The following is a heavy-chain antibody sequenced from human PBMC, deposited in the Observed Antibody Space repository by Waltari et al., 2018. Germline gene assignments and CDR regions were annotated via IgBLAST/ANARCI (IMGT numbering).Heavy chain of an antibody. CDR1: GVRVDNIP. CDR3: ARDLGWMDV. V-gene: IGHV3-53*01. J-gene: IGHJ6*02. Sequence: VQLVESGGGLIQQGGYLRLSCAASGVRVDNIPLRWVRQAPGKGVEWVSVLYRGGYLEYADSVKGRFTISRDTSTNTLYLPMNSLRADDTAVYFCARDLGWMDVWGQGTTVTVSS. D-gene: IGHD6-19*01. CDR2: LYRGGYL.